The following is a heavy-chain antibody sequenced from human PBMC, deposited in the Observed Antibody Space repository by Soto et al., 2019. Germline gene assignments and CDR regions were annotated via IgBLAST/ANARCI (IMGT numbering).Heavy chain of an antibody. V-gene: IGHV1-8*02. Sequence: QVQLVQSGAEVKKSGASVKVSCKASGYTFTSFDINWVRQATGQGLEWMGWMNPNSGSTGSAQKFQGRVAMTRDTSISTAYMELSSLRSDDTAVYYCARGRGYSDGIDYWGQGTLVTVSS. J-gene: IGHJ4*02. D-gene: IGHD2-15*01. CDR3: ARGRGYSDGIDY. CDR2: MNPNSGST. CDR1: GYTFTSFD.